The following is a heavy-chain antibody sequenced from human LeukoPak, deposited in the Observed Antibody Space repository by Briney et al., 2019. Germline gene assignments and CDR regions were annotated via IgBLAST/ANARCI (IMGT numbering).Heavy chain of an antibody. CDR1: GGSFSTYY. Sequence: SETLSLTCAVYGGSFSTYYWSWIRQPPGKGLEWIGEITHSGSTNYNPSLKSRVTISVDTSKNQFSLKLSSVTAADTAVYYCARVFRKWELTRAQQNNWFDPWGQGTLVTVSS. V-gene: IGHV4-34*01. J-gene: IGHJ5*02. D-gene: IGHD1-26*01. CDR2: ITHSGST. CDR3: ARVFRKWELTRAQQNNWFDP.